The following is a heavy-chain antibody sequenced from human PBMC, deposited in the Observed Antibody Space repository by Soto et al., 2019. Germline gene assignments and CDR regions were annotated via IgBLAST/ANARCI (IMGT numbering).Heavy chain of an antibody. J-gene: IGHJ6*02. V-gene: IGHV3-23*01. Sequence: SLRLSCAASGFTFSSYAMSWVRQAPGKGLEWVSAISGSGGNTYYADSVKGRFTISRDNSKNTLYLQMNSLRAEDTAVYYXXXXXXXXXXXXXXXXXXXXGMDVWGQGTTVTVSS. CDR1: GFTFSSYA. CDR2: ISGSGGNT. CDR3: XXXXXXXXXXXXXXXXXXXGMDV.